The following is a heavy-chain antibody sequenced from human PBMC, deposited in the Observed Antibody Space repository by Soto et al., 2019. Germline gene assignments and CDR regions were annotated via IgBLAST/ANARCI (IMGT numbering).Heavy chain of an antibody. CDR1: GGSISSYY. CDR2: IYYSGST. Sequence: SETLSLTCTVSGGSISSYYWSWIRQPPGKGLEWIGYIYYSGSTNYNPSLKSRVTISVDTSKNQFSLKLSSVTAADTAVYYCARGKGVAATRSIWFDPWGQGTLVTVSS. D-gene: IGHD2-15*01. J-gene: IGHJ5*02. V-gene: IGHV4-59*01. CDR3: ARGKGVAATRSIWFDP.